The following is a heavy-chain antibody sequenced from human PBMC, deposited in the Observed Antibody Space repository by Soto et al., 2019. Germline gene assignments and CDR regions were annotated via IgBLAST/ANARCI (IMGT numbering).Heavy chain of an antibody. CDR1: CGSFSGYY. D-gene: IGHD7-27*01. Sequence: PSETLSLTCAVYCGSFSGYYWSWIRQPPGKGLEWIGEINHSGSTNYNPSLKSRVTMSVDRSKNQFSLKLSSVTAADTAVYYCARRWGTYFDYWGQGTLVTVSS. V-gene: IGHV4-34*01. J-gene: IGHJ4*02. CDR3: ARRWGTYFDY. CDR2: INHSGST.